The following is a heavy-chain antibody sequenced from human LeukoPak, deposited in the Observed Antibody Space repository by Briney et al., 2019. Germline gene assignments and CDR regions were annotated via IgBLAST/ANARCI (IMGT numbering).Heavy chain of an antibody. V-gene: IGHV4-59*01. Sequence: SETLSLTCAVSGGSISSYYWSWIRQPPGKGLEWIGYIYYSGSTNYNPSLESRVTISVDTSKNQFSLKLSSVTAADTAVYYCSGETNDYGDNWFDPWGQGTLVTVSS. J-gene: IGHJ5*02. CDR2: IYYSGST. CDR3: SGETNDYGDNWFDP. CDR1: GGSISSYY. D-gene: IGHD4-17*01.